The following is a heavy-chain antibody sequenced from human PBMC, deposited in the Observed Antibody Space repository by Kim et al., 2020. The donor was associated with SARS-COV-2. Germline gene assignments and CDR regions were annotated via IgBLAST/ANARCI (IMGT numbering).Heavy chain of an antibody. V-gene: IGHV3-43*01. CDR3: AKAGAIVAMDWYFDL. J-gene: IGHJ2*01. CDR2: ISWDGGST. Sequence: GGSLRLSCAASGFTFDDYTMHWVRQAPGKGLEWVSLISWDGGSTYYADSVKGRFTISRDNSKNSLYLQMNSLRTEDTALYYCAKAGAIVAMDWYFDLWGRGTLVTVSS. CDR1: GFTFDDYT. D-gene: IGHD2-15*01.